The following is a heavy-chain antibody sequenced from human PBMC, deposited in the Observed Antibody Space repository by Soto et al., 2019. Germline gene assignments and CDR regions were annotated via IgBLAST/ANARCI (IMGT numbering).Heavy chain of an antibody. CDR3: ARGMYDFWSGYYTGGDYYYYGMDV. D-gene: IGHD3-3*01. V-gene: IGHV4-31*03. Sequence: QVQLQESGPGLVKPSQTLSLTCTVSGGSISSGGYYWSWIRQHPGTGMEWIGYIYYSGSTYYNPSLKSRVTISVDTSKNQFSLKLSSVTAADTAVYYCARGMYDFWSGYYTGGDYYYYGMDVWGQGTTVTVSS. CDR1: GGSISSGGYY. CDR2: IYYSGST. J-gene: IGHJ6*02.